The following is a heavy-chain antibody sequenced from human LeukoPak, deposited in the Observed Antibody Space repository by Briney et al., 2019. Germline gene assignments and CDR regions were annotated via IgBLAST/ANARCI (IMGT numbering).Heavy chain of an antibody. CDR3: ARARAGGWLRPYYFDY. V-gene: IGHV4-34*01. CDR2: INHSGST. Sequence: SETLSLTCAVYGGSFSGYYWSWIRQPPGKGLEWIGEINHSGSTNYNPSLKSRVTISVDTSKNQSSLKLSSVPAADTAVYYCARARAGGWLRPYYFDYWGQGTLVTVSS. D-gene: IGHD5-12*01. CDR1: GGSFSGYY. J-gene: IGHJ4*02.